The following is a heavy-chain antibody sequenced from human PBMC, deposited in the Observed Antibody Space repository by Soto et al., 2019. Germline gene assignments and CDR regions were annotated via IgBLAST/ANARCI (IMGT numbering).Heavy chain of an antibody. Sequence: SCQASGYTFTSHGIGWVRQAPGQGVEWMGWINGYSGSTNYHPSLKSRVTISVDTSKKQFSLKLSSVTAADTAEYYCARDDSSGYYNYWGQGTLVTVSS. V-gene: IGHV4-59*11. CDR3: ARDDSSGYYNY. J-gene: IGHJ4*02. CDR1: GYTFTSHG. CDR2: INGYSGST. D-gene: IGHD3-22*01.